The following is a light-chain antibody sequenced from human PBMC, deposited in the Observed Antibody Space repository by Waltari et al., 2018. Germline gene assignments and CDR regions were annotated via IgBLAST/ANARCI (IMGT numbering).Light chain of an antibody. Sequence: EIVLTQSPATLSLSPGEGATLSCRASQSVSNYLAWYQQKPGQAPRLLIYGTYNRATGIPARFSGSGSGTDFTLTISSLEPEDFAVYYCQQRASWPNTFGQGTKLETK. CDR3: QQRASWPNT. CDR1: QSVSNY. CDR2: GTY. V-gene: IGKV3-11*01. J-gene: IGKJ2*01.